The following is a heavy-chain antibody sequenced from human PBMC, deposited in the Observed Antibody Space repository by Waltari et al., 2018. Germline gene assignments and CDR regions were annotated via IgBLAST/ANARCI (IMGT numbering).Heavy chain of an antibody. V-gene: IGHV1-24*01. D-gene: IGHD6-19*01. CDR3: ATGNSSGREDNWFDP. J-gene: IGHJ5*02. Sequence: QVQLVQSRAAVNKPGASVKVSCKGFGYTLSELSMHWVRQAPGKGLEWMGGFDPEDGETIYAQKFQGRVTMTEDTSTDTAYMELSSLRSEDTAVYYCATGNSSGREDNWFDPWGQGTLVTFSS. CDR1: GYTLSELS. CDR2: FDPEDGET.